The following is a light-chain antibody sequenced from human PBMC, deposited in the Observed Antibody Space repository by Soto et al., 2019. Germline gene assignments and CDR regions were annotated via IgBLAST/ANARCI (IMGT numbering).Light chain of an antibody. V-gene: IGKV3-15*01. Sequence: EIVMTQSPATLSVSPGERATLSCRASQSINSDLAWYQQKPGQAPRLLIYGASTRATGSPARFSGSGSGTEFTLTINSLRSEDFAVYYCQQYNNWWTFGPGTKVAIK. J-gene: IGKJ1*01. CDR3: QQYNNWWT. CDR1: QSINSD. CDR2: GAS.